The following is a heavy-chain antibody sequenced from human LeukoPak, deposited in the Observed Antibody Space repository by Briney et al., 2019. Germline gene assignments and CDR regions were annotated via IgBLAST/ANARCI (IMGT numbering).Heavy chain of an antibody. Sequence: SVRVSCKASGGTFSSYAISWVRQAPGQGLEWMGGIIPIFGTANYAQKLQGRVTMTTDTSTSTAYMELRSLRSDDTAVYYCARRVAGGGDYWGQGTLVTVSS. V-gene: IGHV1-69*05. CDR1: GGTFSSYA. J-gene: IGHJ4*02. CDR2: IIPIFGTA. CDR3: ARRVAGGGDY. D-gene: IGHD2-15*01.